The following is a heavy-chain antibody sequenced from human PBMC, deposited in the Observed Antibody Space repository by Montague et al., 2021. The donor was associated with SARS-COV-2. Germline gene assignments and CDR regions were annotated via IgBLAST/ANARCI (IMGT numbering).Heavy chain of an antibody. Sequence: PALVKPTQTLTLTCTFSGFSLSTSGVGVGWIRQPPGKALEWLALIYWDDDKRYSPSLKSRLTITKDTSKNQVVLTMTNMDPVDTATYYCAHRKVLAAAWDYWSQGALVTVSS. D-gene: IGHD6-13*01. CDR1: GFSLSTSGVG. CDR3: AHRKVLAAAWDY. CDR2: IYWDDDK. J-gene: IGHJ4*02. V-gene: IGHV2-5*02.